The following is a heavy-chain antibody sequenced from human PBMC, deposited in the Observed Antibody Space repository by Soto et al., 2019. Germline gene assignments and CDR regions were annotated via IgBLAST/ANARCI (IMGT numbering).Heavy chain of an antibody. CDR3: TTYLYSYHNSGYYAPPGMDV. Sequence: GGSLRLSCAASGFTFSNAWMNWVRQAPGKGLEWVGRIKSKTDGGTTDYAAPVKGRFTISRDDSKNTLYLQMNSLKTEDTAVYYCTTYLYSYHNSGYYAPPGMDVWGQGTTVTV. V-gene: IGHV3-15*07. D-gene: IGHD3-22*01. CDR1: GFTFSNAW. J-gene: IGHJ6*02. CDR2: IKSKTDGGTT.